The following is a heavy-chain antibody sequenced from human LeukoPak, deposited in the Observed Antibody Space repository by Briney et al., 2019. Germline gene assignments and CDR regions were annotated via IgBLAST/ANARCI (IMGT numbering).Heavy chain of an antibody. Sequence: LRLSCAASGFTFSRFAMHWVRQAPGKGLEWVALISHDGSDKYYADSVKGRFTCSRDNSKNTLYLQMNSLRADDTAIYYCARGRYSSRSGGYYFDIWGQGTLVTVSS. J-gene: IGHJ4*02. CDR2: ISHDGSDK. V-gene: IGHV3-30*04. CDR3: ARGRYSSRSGGYYFDI. D-gene: IGHD2-2*01. CDR1: GFTFSRFA.